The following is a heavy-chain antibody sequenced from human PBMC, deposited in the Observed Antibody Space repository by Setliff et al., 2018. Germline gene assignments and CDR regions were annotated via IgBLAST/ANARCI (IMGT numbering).Heavy chain of an antibody. CDR2: LWYDGSNK. V-gene: IGHV3-33*01. Sequence: PGGSLRLSCAASGITLSSYGMDWVRQAPGKGLEWVAVLWYDGSNKNYADSVKDRFTISRDNSKNTLYLQMNSLRAEDTAVYYCSTGSIVGATAAEYFQHWGQGTLVTVSS. J-gene: IGHJ1*01. CDR3: STGSIVGATAAEYFQH. CDR1: GITLSSYG. D-gene: IGHD1-26*01.